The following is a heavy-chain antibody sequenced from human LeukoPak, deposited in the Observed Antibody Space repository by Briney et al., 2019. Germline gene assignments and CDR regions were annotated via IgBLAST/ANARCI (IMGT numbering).Heavy chain of an antibody. J-gene: IGHJ4*02. Sequence: GGSLRLSCTAFGFTFSNYAMSWVRQAPGKGLEWVSGISGSGDSTYYADSAKGRFTISRDNSKNTLYLQMNSLRAEDTAVYYCAKGGYDFWSPHLPTNWGQGTLVTVSS. CDR3: AKGGYDFWSPHLPTN. CDR2: ISGSGDST. D-gene: IGHD3-3*01. V-gene: IGHV3-23*01. CDR1: GFTFSNYA.